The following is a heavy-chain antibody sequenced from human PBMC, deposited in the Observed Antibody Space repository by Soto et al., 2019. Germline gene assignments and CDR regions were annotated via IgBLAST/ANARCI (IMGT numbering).Heavy chain of an antibody. CDR2: IYPGDSDT. CDR3: AKEPVGPDWYFDL. V-gene: IGHV5-51*01. Sequence: PGESLKISCKGSGYSFTNFWIAWVRQMPGKGLEWMGIIYPGDSDTRYSPSFQGQVTISADKSITTAYLQWSSLKASDTAMYYCAKEPVGPDWYFDLWGRGTLVTVSS. J-gene: IGHJ2*01. CDR1: GYSFTNFW.